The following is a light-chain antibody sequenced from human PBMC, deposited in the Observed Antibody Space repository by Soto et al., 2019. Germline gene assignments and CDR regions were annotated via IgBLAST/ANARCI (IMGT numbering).Light chain of an antibody. CDR3: QQSDTTPRT. J-gene: IGKJ3*01. Sequence: DIQMTQSPSSLSASVGGRVTITCRASQNINTFLNWYQQKPGKAPKLLIYGASNLQSGVSPRFSGSGSGTDFTLTISSLQPEDFATYFCQQSDTTPRTFGPGTKVDIK. CDR1: QNINTF. CDR2: GAS. V-gene: IGKV1-39*01.